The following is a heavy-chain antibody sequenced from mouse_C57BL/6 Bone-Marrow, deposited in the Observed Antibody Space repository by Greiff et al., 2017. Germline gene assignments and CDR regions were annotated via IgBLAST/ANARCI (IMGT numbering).Heavy chain of an antibody. D-gene: IGHD2-3*01. Sequence: VKVVESGAELARPGASVKLSCKASGYTFTSYGISWVKQRTGQGLEWIGEIYPRSGNTYYNEKFKGKATLTADKSSSTAYMELRSLTSEDSAVYFCAREELYFYYAMDYWGQGTSVTVSS. CDR1: GYTFTSYG. V-gene: IGHV1-81*01. CDR2: IYPRSGNT. CDR3: AREELYFYYAMDY. J-gene: IGHJ4*01.